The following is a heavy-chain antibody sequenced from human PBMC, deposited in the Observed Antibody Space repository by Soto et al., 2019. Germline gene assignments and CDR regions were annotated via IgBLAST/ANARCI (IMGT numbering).Heavy chain of an antibody. CDR1: GFTFSSYW. CDR2: IKQDGSEK. V-gene: IGHV3-7*03. CDR3: ARDRYDFWRNYYYGMDV. J-gene: IGHJ6*02. Sequence: PGGSLRLSCAASGFTFSSYWMSWVRQAPGRGLEWVANIKQDGSEKYYVDSVKGRFTISRDNSKNTLYLQMNSLRAEDTAVYYCARDRYDFWRNYYYGMDVWGQGTTVTVSS. D-gene: IGHD3-3*01.